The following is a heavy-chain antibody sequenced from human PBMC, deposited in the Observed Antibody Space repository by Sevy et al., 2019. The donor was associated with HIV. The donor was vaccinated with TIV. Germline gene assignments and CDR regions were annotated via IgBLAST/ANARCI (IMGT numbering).Heavy chain of an antibody. Sequence: GGSLRLSCAASGFTFSSYGMHWVPQAPGKGLEWVAVIWYDGSNKYYADSVKGRFTISRDNSKNTLYLQMNSLRAEDTAVYYCARDHSYCGGDCYSGYFQHWGQGTLVTVSS. CDR1: GFTFSSYG. D-gene: IGHD2-21*02. J-gene: IGHJ1*01. CDR2: IWYDGSNK. V-gene: IGHV3-33*01. CDR3: ARDHSYCGGDCYSGYFQH.